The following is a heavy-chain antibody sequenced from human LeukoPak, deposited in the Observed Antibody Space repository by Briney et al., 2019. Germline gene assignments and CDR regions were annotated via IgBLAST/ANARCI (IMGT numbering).Heavy chain of an antibody. CDR1: GFTFSSYS. CDR3: ARELTSLTLTGIDP. Sequence: PGGSLRLSCAASGFTFSSYSMDWVRQAPGKGLEWVSSISSSSSYIYYADSVKGRFTISRDNAKNSLYLQMNSLRAEDTAVYYCARELTSLTLTGIDPWGQGTLVTVSS. V-gene: IGHV3-21*01. D-gene: IGHD1-1*01. CDR2: ISSSSSYI. J-gene: IGHJ5*02.